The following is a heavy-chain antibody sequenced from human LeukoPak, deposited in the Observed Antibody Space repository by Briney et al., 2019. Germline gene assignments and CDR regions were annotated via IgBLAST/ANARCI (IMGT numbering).Heavy chain of an antibody. CDR1: GYSFPTYW. Sequence: GESLKISCKGSGYSFPTYWIAWVRQMPGKGLEWMGIIYPDESNIRYSPSFQGQVTISADKSISTAYLQWSSLKASDTAMYYCARPPSRGYSSSFEYWGQGTLVTVSS. CDR2: IYPDESNI. V-gene: IGHV5-51*01. J-gene: IGHJ4*02. D-gene: IGHD2-2*03. CDR3: ARPPSRGYSSSFEY.